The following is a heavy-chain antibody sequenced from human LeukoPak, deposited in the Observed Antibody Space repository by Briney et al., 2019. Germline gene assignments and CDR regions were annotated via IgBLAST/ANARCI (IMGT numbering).Heavy chain of an antibody. V-gene: IGHV3-11*01. CDR2: ISSSGSTI. J-gene: IGHJ4*02. D-gene: IGHD4-17*01. Sequence: GGYLRLYCAASGFTFSDYYMSWIRQAPGKGLEWVSYISSSGSTIYYADSVKGRFTISRDNAKNSLYLQMNSLRAEDTAVYYCCRFYGDYGIDYWGQGTLVTVSS. CDR3: CRFYGDYGIDY. CDR1: GFTFSDYY.